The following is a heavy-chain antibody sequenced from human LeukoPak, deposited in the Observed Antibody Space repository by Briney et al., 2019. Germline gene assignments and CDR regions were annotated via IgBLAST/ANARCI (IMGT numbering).Heavy chain of an antibody. D-gene: IGHD5-12*01. V-gene: IGHV3-53*01. CDR3: ARGGQDAFDI. CDR1: GVTVSSNY. Sequence: GGSLRLSCAASGVTVSSNYMSWVRQAPGKGLEWVSVIYSGDSTYYTDSVKGRFTISRDNSRNTLYLQMNSLRAEDTAVYYCARGGQDAFDIWGQGTMVTVSS. J-gene: IGHJ3*02. CDR2: IYSGDST.